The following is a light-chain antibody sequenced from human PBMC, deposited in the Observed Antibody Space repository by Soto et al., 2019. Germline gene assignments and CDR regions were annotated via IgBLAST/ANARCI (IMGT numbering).Light chain of an antibody. J-gene: IGKJ1*01. Sequence: IQMTQSPSTLSASVGDRVTITCRASQSISSWLAWYQQKPGKAPKLLIYDASSLESGVPSRFSGSGPGTEFTLTISSLQPDDFATYYCQQYNSYSGTFGQGTKVEIK. V-gene: IGKV1-5*01. CDR3: QQYNSYSGT. CDR1: QSISSW. CDR2: DAS.